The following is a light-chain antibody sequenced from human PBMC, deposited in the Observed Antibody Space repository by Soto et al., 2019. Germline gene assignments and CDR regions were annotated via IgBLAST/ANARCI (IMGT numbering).Light chain of an antibody. CDR2: EVI. CDR1: SSDVGGYNR. J-gene: IGLJ1*01. V-gene: IGLV2-18*02. CDR3: YSYTSSSTYV. Sequence: QSVLTQPPSVSGSPGQSVTISCTGTSSDVGGYNRVSWYQQPPGTAPKLVIYEVIHRPSGVPARFSGPKSGNTASLTISGLQAEYEADYYCYSYTSSSTYVSGTGTMVTVL.